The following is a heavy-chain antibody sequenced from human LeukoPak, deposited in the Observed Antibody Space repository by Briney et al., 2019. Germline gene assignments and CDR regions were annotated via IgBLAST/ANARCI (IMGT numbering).Heavy chain of an antibody. D-gene: IGHD3-22*01. J-gene: IGHJ4*02. V-gene: IGHV3-23*01. Sequence: GGSLRLSCAASGFAFSSYAMSWVRQAPGKGLEWVSAISGSGGSTYYADSVKGRFTISRDNSKNTLYLQMNSLRAEDTAVYYCARSYYEYYYDSSGYYRPYFDYWGQGTLVTVSS. CDR2: ISGSGGST. CDR1: GFAFSSYA. CDR3: ARSYYEYYYDSSGYYRPYFDY.